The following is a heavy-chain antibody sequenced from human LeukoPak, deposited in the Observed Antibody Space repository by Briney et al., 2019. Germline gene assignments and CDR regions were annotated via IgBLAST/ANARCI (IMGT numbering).Heavy chain of an antibody. CDR3: ATFEVAKMVIHFDY. D-gene: IGHD5-24*01. J-gene: IGHJ4*02. Sequence: ASVKVSCKVSGYALTELSMHWVRQAPGKGLEWMGGFDPEDGETIYAQKFQGRVTMTEDTSTDTAYMELSSLRSEDTAVYYCATFEVAKMVIHFDYWGQGTLVTVSS. V-gene: IGHV1-24*01. CDR1: GYALTELS. CDR2: FDPEDGET.